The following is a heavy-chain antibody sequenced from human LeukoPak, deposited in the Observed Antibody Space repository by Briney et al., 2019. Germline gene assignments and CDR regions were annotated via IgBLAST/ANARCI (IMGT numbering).Heavy chain of an antibody. CDR3: ARGYSYASYYFDY. CDR2: IIPIFGTA. D-gene: IGHD5-18*01. V-gene: IGHV1-69*01. Sequence: ASVKVPCKASGGTFSSYAISWVRQAPGQGLEWMGGIIPIFGTANYAQKFQGRVTITADESTSTAYMELSSLRSEDTAVYYCARGYSYASYYFDYWGQGTLVTVSS. J-gene: IGHJ4*02. CDR1: GGTFSSYA.